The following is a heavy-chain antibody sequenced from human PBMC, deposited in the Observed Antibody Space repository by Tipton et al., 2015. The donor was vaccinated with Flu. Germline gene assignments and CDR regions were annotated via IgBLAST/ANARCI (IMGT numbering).Heavy chain of an antibody. CDR2: MYTSGST. CDR1: GGSISSYY. Sequence: TLSLTCTVSGGSISSYYWSWIRQPAGKGLEWIGRMYTSGSTNYNPSLKSRVTMSVDTSKNQFSLNLTSVTAADTALYFCAREHGYHVFWGQGKLDTVSS. CDR3: AREHGYHVF. V-gene: IGHV4-4*07. D-gene: IGHD5-18*01. J-gene: IGHJ4*02.